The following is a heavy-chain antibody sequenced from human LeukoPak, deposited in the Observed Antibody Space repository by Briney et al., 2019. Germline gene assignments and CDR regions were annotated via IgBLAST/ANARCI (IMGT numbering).Heavy chain of an antibody. V-gene: IGHV1-8*01. CDR3: ARGSGYDYVWGSYRSPSYFDY. Sequence: GASVKVSCKASGYTFTSYDINWVRQATGQGLEWMGWMNPNSGNTGYAQKFQGRVTMTRNTSISTAYMELSSLRSEDTAVYYCARGSGYDYVWGSYRSPSYFDYWGQGTLVTVSS. D-gene: IGHD3-16*02. CDR2: MNPNSGNT. J-gene: IGHJ4*02. CDR1: GYTFTSYD.